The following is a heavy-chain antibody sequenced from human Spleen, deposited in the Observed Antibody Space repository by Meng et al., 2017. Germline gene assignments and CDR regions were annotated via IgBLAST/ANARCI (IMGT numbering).Heavy chain of an antibody. CDR1: GYNFSGGY. D-gene: IGHD3-16*01. J-gene: IGHJ4*02. Sequence: QVQVVQSGAEAKKPGASVKVSFKASGYNFSGGYWLYWVRQAPGQGLEWIGWINPNRGDTKYAHKFLGRVTMTSDTSISTAYMEMSGLTSDDTAVYYCAVQEGGWGQGTLVTVSS. CDR2: INPNRGDT. CDR3: AVQEGG. V-gene: IGHV1-2*07.